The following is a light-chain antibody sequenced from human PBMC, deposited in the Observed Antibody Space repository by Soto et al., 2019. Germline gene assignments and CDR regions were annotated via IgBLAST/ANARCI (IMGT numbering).Light chain of an antibody. V-gene: IGKV3-15*01. Sequence: EIVMTQSPATLSVSPGERVTLSCRASQDIRSSLAWYQQKPGQAPRLLIYGASIRATGVPATFSGSGSGTEFTLSISSLQSEHLGVYYCQQYGDSPWTFGQGTRVDLK. CDR2: GAS. CDR3: QQYGDSPWT. CDR1: QDIRSS. J-gene: IGKJ1*01.